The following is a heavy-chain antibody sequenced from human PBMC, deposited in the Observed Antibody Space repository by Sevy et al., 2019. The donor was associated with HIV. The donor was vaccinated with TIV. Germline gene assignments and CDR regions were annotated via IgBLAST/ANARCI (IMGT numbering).Heavy chain of an antibody. CDR3: TTHAGIAAAGRVFDY. Sequence: GGSLRLSCVASGFTFSDHYMEWVRQAPGKGLEWVGRTRNKADGYTSEYAASVKGRLTISRDDSKNSLYLQMNSLKTEDTAVYYCTTHAGIAAAGRVFDYWRQGTLVTVS. J-gene: IGHJ4*02. V-gene: IGHV3-72*01. D-gene: IGHD6-13*01. CDR2: TRNKADGYTS. CDR1: GFTFSDHY.